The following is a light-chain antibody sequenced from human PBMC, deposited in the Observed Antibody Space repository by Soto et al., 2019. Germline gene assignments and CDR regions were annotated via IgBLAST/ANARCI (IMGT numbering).Light chain of an antibody. Sequence: QSVLTQPASVSGSPGQSIAISCTGTSSDVGNYNLVSWYQQHSGKAPKLMIYEGTKRPSGVSDRFSGSKSGNTASLTISGLQAEDEADYYCCSYASTGTYVFGTGNKVTVL. CDR3: CSYASTGTYV. J-gene: IGLJ1*01. V-gene: IGLV2-23*01. CDR2: EGT. CDR1: SSDVGNYNL.